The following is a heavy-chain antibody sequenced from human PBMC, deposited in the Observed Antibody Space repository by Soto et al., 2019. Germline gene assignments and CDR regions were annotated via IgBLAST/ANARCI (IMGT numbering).Heavy chain of an antibody. V-gene: IGHV5-10-1*03. Sequence: EVQLVQSGAEVKTPGESLTISCKTSGYSFNTYWISWLRQVPGKGLEWMGRIDPGDSNTNYSPSFQGHVTLSVDKSIGTAYRQWSSLKASDTATYYCARQGGYYYYGMDVWGQGTAVTVSS. D-gene: IGHD2-15*01. CDR1: GYSFNTYW. CDR2: IDPGDSNT. CDR3: ARQGGYYYYGMDV. J-gene: IGHJ6*02.